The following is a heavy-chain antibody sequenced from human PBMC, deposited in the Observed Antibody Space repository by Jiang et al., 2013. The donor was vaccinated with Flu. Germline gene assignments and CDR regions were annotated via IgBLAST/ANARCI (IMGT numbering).Heavy chain of an antibody. Sequence: SAISGSGGSTYYADSVKGRFTISRDNSKNTLYLQMNSLRAEDTAVYYCAKVLWFGAPAPNFDYWGQGTLVTVSS. CDR3: AKVLWFGAPAPNFDY. V-gene: IGHV3-23*01. D-gene: IGHD3-10*01. J-gene: IGHJ4*02. CDR2: ISGSGGST.